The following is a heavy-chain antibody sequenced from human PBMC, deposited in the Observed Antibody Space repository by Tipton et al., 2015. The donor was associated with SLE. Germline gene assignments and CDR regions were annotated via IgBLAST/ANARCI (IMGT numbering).Heavy chain of an antibody. CDR1: GFTFSSYA. J-gene: IGHJ4*02. V-gene: IGHV3-30-3*01. Sequence: SLRLSCAASGFTFSSYAMHWVRQAPGKGLEWVAVISYDGSNKYYADSVKGRFTISRDNSKNTLYLQMNSLRAEDTAVCYCARSSGTHYFDYWGQGTLVTVSS. CDR2: ISYDGSNK. CDR3: ARSSGTHYFDY. D-gene: IGHD1-26*01.